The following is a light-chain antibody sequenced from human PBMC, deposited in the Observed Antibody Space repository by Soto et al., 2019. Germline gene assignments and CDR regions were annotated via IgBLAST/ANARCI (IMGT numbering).Light chain of an antibody. J-gene: IGKJ5*01. CDR3: QQRSHLPLGLT. V-gene: IGKV3-11*01. CDR2: DAS. CDR1: QSVSSY. Sequence: FRRCQDSRFMDRKRVATRTCMAIQSVSSYLAWYQQKPGQAPRLLIYDASNRATGIPARFSGRGSEIDFTLTICSLEPVEFSGYHCQQRSHLPLGLTGAQGTRLEIK.